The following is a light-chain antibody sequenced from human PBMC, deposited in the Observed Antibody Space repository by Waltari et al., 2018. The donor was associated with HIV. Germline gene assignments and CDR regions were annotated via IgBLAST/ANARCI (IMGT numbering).Light chain of an antibody. CDR2: GAY. CDR1: QGVGAS. V-gene: IGKV3-15*01. Sequence: EVILTQSPATRPVSHGETVTLSCRASQGVGASLAWYQHRPGQSPRRLVYGAYTTAPGVPARFRGRGFGTDFTLTISNLQSGDFAVYFCQQYSTWPLYTFGQGTKLEI. CDR3: QQYSTWPLYT. J-gene: IGKJ2*01.